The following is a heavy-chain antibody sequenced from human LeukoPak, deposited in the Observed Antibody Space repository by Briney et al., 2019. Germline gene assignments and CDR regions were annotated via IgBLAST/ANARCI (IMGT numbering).Heavy chain of an antibody. J-gene: IGHJ5*02. CDR2: INSSGGTT. CDR3: ARGGFGLGVGATKGLNWFDP. Sequence: ASVTVSCKASGYTFTNYFIHWVRQAPGQGLEWMGLINSSGGTTNYARKLQGRVTMTRDTSTSIVHMELSRLRSEDTAIYYCARGGFGLGVGATKGLNWFDPWGQGTQVTVSS. V-gene: IGHV1-46*01. CDR1: GYTFTNYF. D-gene: IGHD1-26*01.